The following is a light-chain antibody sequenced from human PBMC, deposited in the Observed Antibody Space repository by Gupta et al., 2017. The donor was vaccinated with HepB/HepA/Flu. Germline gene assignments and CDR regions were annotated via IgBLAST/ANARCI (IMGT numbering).Light chain of an antibody. Sequence: QSALTQPRSVSGSPGQSVTISCTGTSSDVGGYNYVSWYQHHPGNAPKLIIYTDSKRPSGVPDRFSGSKSGTTASLTITGLQAEDEADYYCYSYDSSLTVVFGGGTMLTVL. J-gene: IGLJ3*02. V-gene: IGLV2-11*01. CDR1: SSDVGGYNY. CDR2: TDS. CDR3: YSYDSSLTVV.